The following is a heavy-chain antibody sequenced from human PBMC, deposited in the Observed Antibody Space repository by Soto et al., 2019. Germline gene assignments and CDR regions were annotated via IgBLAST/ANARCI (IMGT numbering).Heavy chain of an antibody. CDR2: IIPMMNSP. V-gene: IGHV1-69*06. J-gene: IGHJ5*02. CDR3: ARGLYDFWGGHHRRGGVVP. CDR1: GSTFSSYA. D-gene: IGHD3-3*01. Sequence: QVQLVQSGAQVKKPGSSVKVSCKASGSTFSSYAIHWVRQAPGQGLEWMGGIIPMMNSPNYAQNVQGRVTKFQDRVAITADKSTSTASMELARLRSDDTAVYYCARGLYDFWGGHHRRGGVVPWGQGTLVIVSS.